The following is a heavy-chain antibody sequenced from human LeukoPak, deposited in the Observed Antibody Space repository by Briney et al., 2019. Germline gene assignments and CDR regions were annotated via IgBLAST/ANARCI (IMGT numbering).Heavy chain of an antibody. V-gene: IGHV4-61*01. CDR3: AEFEPWRYCFDC. CDR1: GGSVSSGSYY. D-gene: IGHD1-14*01. Sequence: PSGTLSLTCTVSGGSVSSGSYYWSWIRQPPGKGLEWIGFIYYSGNTNYNPSLKSRVTISVDTSKNQFSLKLTSVTAADTAVYYCAEFEPWRYCFDCWGQGTLVTVSS. CDR2: IYYSGNT. J-gene: IGHJ4*02.